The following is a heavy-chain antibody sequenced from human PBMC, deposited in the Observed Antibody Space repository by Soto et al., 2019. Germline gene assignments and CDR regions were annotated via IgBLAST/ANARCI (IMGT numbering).Heavy chain of an antibody. D-gene: IGHD1-20*01. Sequence: EVQLLESGGGLVQPGGSLRLSCVASGLTFNVSAMTWVRQAPGKGLEWVSTTGLSGRTAYYGDSVKGRFTVSRDNSKNTLDLQMSSLRAEDTAVYYCATVHNTSRSFNFWGRGTLVTVSS. CDR1: GLTFNVSA. J-gene: IGHJ4*02. CDR3: ATVHNTSRSFNF. V-gene: IGHV3-23*01. CDR2: TGLSGRTA.